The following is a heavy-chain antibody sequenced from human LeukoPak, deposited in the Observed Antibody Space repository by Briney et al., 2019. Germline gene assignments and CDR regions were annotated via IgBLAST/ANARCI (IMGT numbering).Heavy chain of an antibody. V-gene: IGHV4-39*07. CDR3: ARRQGVRGVIIMKYRFDP. Sequence: SETLSLTCGVSRGSISSSNYYWGWIRQPPGKGLEWIGNIYYSGTTYYNPSLPSLKSRVTILVDTSKNQFSLKLSSVTAADTAVYYCARRQGVRGVIIMKYRFDPWGQGTLVTVSS. J-gene: IGHJ5*02. D-gene: IGHD3-10*01. CDR1: RGSISSSNYY. CDR2: IYYSGTT.